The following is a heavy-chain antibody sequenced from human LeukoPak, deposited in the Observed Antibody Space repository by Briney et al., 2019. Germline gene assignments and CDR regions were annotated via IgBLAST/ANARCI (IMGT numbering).Heavy chain of an antibody. CDR1: SYSIASSIYY. D-gene: IGHD3-16*01. V-gene: IGHV4-39*01. J-gene: IGHJ6*03. CDR2: IYSTGDT. Sequence: PSETLSLTCTVSSYSIASSIYYWGWIRQTPVTGLEWIGSIYSTGDTSYNPSLKSRVTMSVDTSKNQFSLKLASVTAADTAVYFCARHGGSPPYYYYIDVWGKGTTVTVSS. CDR3: ARHGGSPPYYYYIDV.